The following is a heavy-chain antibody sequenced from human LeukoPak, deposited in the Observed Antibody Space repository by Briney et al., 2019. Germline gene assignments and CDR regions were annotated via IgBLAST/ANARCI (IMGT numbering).Heavy chain of an antibody. CDR1: GGSFSGYY. CDR2: INHSGST. CDR3: ARWHRERFLEWLGVAHGMDV. D-gene: IGHD3-3*01. V-gene: IGHV4-34*01. J-gene: IGHJ6*02. Sequence: PSETLSLTCAVYGGSFSGYYWSWIRQPPGKGLEWIGEINHSGSTNYNPSLKSRVTISVDTSKNQFSLKLSSVTAADTAVYYCARWHRERFLEWLGVAHGMDVWGQGTTVTVSS.